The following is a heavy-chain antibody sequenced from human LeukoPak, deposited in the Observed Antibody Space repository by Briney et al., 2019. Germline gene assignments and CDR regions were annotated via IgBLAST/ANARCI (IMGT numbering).Heavy chain of an antibody. D-gene: IGHD2-2*01. CDR3: ARKPSTSWPIDY. J-gene: IGHJ4*02. CDR2: IYFTGST. CDR1: GGSISSSSYY. V-gene: IGHV4-39*01. Sequence: PSETLSLTCTVSGGSISSSSYYWGWIRQPPGKGLEWIGSIYFTGSTYCNPSLKSRVTISVDTSKNQFSLKLSSVTAADTAVYYCARKPSTSWPIDYWGQGTLVTVSS.